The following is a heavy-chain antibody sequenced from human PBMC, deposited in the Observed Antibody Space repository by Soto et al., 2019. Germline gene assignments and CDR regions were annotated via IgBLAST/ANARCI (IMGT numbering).Heavy chain of an antibody. J-gene: IGHJ4*02. CDR3: AKLDSDFDY. CDR1: GFTFSSYG. Sequence: GGSLRLSCAPSGFTFSSYGMHWVRQAPGKGLEWVAVIPYDGTNKYYADSVKGRFTISRDNSKNTLYLQMNSLRAEDTAVYYCAKLDSDFDYWGQGTLVTVSS. V-gene: IGHV3-30*18. CDR2: IPYDGTNK. D-gene: IGHD2-2*03.